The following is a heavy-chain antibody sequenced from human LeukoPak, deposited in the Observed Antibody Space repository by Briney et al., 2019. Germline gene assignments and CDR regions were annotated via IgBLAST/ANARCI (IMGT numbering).Heavy chain of an antibody. D-gene: IGHD5-18*01. J-gene: IGHJ3*02. CDR3: ARDRGYSYANAFYI. CDR2: IYHSGST. Sequence: PSQTLSLTCAVSGGSISSGGYYWSWIRQPPGKGLEWIGYIYHSGSTYYNPSLKSRVTISVDRSKNQFSLKLSSVTAADTAVYYCARDRGYSYANAFYIWGQGTMVTVSS. V-gene: IGHV4-30-2*01. CDR1: GGSISSGGYY.